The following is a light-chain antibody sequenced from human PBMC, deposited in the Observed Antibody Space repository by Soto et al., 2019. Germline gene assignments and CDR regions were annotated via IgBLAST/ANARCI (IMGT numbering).Light chain of an antibody. Sequence: EIVMTQSPVTLSVSPGERVTLSCRASQSLATNLAWYQQKPGQTPRLVIYGISARASGIPGRFSGSGFGTDVTLTICSLQPEDSAVYYCQQYLGCPLTFGGETKVEI. CDR1: QSLATN. CDR3: QQYLGCPLT. CDR2: GIS. V-gene: IGKV3-15*01. J-gene: IGKJ4*02.